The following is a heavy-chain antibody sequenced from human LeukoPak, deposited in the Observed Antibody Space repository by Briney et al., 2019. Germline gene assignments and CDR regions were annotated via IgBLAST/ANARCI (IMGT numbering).Heavy chain of an antibody. J-gene: IGHJ4*02. D-gene: IGHD6-13*01. V-gene: IGHV4-59*01. Sequence: PSETLSLTCTVSGGSISSYYWSWIRQPPGKGLEWIGYIYYSGRTNYNPSLKSRVTISVDTSKNQFSLKLSSVTAADTAVYYCARVTAAAGIPDYWGQGTLVTVSS. CDR1: GGSISSYY. CDR2: IYYSGRT. CDR3: ARVTAAAGIPDY.